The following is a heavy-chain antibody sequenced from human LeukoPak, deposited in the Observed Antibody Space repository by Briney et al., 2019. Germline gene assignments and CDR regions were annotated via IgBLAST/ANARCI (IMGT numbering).Heavy chain of an antibody. CDR3: TRFWGYSSGWSHSDY. J-gene: IGHJ4*02. CDR1: GYSFISYC. CDR2: IYPADSDT. V-gene: IGHV5-51*01. D-gene: IGHD6-19*01. Sequence: LGESLKISCKASGYSFISYCIGWVRQMPGKGLEWMGIIYPADSDTRYSPSFQGQVTISADKSINTAYLQWSSLKASDTAMYYCTRFWGYSSGWSHSDYWGQGTLVTVSS.